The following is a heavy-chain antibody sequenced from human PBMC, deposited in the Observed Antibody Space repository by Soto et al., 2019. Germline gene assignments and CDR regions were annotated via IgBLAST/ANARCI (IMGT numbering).Heavy chain of an antibody. V-gene: IGHV3-30*18. Sequence: QVQLVESGGGVVQPGRSLRLSCAASGFTFSSYGMHWVRQAPGKGLEWVAVISYDGSNKYYADSVKGRFTISRDNSKNTLYLQMNSLRADDTAVYYCAKEIVVVITPPPPDDGMDVWGQGTTVTVSS. CDR2: ISYDGSNK. J-gene: IGHJ6*02. CDR1: GFTFSSYG. CDR3: AKEIVVVITPPPPDDGMDV. D-gene: IGHD3-22*01.